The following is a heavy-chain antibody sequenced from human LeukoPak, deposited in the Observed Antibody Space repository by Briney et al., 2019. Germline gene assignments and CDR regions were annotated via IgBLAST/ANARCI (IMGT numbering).Heavy chain of an antibody. CDR2: ISGNGTTI. CDR1: GFTFTRFN. D-gene: IGHD1-26*01. CDR3: ARGGGRYFNRFDG. V-gene: IGHV3-48*01. J-gene: IGHJ5*02. Sequence: GGSLRLSCVPSGFTFTRFNMNRVREPPGKGLEWVSYISGNGTTIYYADSVRGRFTISRDNAKNPLYLQMKSLRAEDTAVYYCARGGGRYFNRFDGWRQGTLVTV.